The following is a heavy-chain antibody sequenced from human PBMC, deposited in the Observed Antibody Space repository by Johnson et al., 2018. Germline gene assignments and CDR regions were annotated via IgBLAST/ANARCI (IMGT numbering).Heavy chain of an antibody. CDR1: GGSISSYY. J-gene: IGHJ6*02. Sequence: QVQLQESGPGLVKXSETLSLTCSVSGGSISSYYWSWVRQPPGQGLEWIGYIYHSGSTDYNPSLKSRVPLSIDTSRNQFPLKLNSVTAADAAVYYCARVPSIRYYYYGLDVWGQGTTVTVSS. V-gene: IGHV4-59*01. CDR3: ARVPSIRYYYYGLDV. CDR2: IYHSGST. D-gene: IGHD1-14*01.